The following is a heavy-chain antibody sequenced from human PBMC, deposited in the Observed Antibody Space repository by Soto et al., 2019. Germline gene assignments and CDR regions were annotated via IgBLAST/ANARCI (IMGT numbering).Heavy chain of an antibody. J-gene: IGHJ6*02. Sequence: SETLSLTCSVSGYSVSSSDYYWARIRQPPGKGLEWIGSMLYSGLTYYNPSLKSRVTLSVDTSKNQFSVRLNSVTASDTAVYFCARDRGGTGMFFGMDVWGQGTTVTVSS. CDR3: ARDRGGTGMFFGMDV. CDR2: MLYSGLT. D-gene: IGHD3-10*01. CDR1: GYSVSSSDYY. V-gene: IGHV4-39*02.